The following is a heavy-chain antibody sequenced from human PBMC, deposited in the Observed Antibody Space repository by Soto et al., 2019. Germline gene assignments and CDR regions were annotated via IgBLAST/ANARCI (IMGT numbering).Heavy chain of an antibody. CDR1: GYTFTSYG. D-gene: IGHD4-17*01. CDR2: ISAYNGNT. Sequence: GASVKVSCKASGYTFTSYGISWVRQAPGQGLEWMGWISAYNGNTNYAQKLQGRVTMTTDTSTSTAYMELRSLRSDDTAVYYCARPPYGDYQSWFDPWGQGTLVTLSS. CDR3: ARPPYGDYQSWFDP. J-gene: IGHJ5*02. V-gene: IGHV1-18*01.